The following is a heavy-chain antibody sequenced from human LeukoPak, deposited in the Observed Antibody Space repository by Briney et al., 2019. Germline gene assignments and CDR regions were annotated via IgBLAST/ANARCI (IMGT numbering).Heavy chain of an antibody. CDR2: ISSSSNFI. Sequence: PGGSVRLSCAASGFTFSSYSMNWVRQAPGKGLEWVSSISSSSNFIYYADSVKGRFTISRDNAKNSLYLQMNSLRAEDTAVYYCARAISDYNASDIWGQGTMDTVSS. V-gene: IGHV3-21*01. D-gene: IGHD4-11*01. J-gene: IGHJ3*02. CDR3: ARAISDYNASDI. CDR1: GFTFSSYS.